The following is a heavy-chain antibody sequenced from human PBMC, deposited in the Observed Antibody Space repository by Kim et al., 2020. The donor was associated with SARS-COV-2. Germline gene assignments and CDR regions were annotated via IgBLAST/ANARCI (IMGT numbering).Heavy chain of an antibody. D-gene: IGHD3-3*01. J-gene: IGHJ4*02. Sequence: DNTAPGEGKITISRDNSKTTLYLQMNSRKPEDTTVYYCTKDRFIYHDYWGQGTLVTVSS. CDR3: TKDRFIYHDY. V-gene: IGHV3-15*01.